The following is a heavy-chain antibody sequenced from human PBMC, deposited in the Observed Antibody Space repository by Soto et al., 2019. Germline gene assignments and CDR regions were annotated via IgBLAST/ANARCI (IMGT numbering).Heavy chain of an antibody. J-gene: IGHJ4*02. CDR3: AREMAALNYFHY. CDR1: GFTFSSYS. Sequence: GGSRRLSWAASGFTFSSYSINWFRQAPGKGLEWVSYISSSSSTIYYADSVKGRFTISRDNAKNSLYLQMNSLRAEDTAVYYCAREMAALNYFHYWGPAPLFTVSS. CDR2: ISSSSSTI. D-gene: IGHD2-15*01. V-gene: IGHV3-48*01.